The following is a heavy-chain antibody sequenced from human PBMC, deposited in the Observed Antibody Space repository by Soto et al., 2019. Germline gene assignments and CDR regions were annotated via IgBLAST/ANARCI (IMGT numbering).Heavy chain of an antibody. CDR3: ARDIESVTAKHFFYYYAMDV. CDR2: VSANNGHT. J-gene: IGHJ6*02. V-gene: IGHV1-18*01. D-gene: IGHD2-8*01. Sequence: XSVKVSCAASGFPFINYGLNWGRLAPGQGLEWMGWVSANNGHTNYAQNLQGRVSMTTDTSTSTAYMELRGLTFDDTAVYYCARDIESVTAKHFFYYYAMDVWGQGTTVTV. CDR1: GFPFINYG.